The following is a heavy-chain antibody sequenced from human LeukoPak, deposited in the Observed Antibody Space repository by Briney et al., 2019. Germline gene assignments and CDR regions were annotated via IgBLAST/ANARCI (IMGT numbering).Heavy chain of an antibody. CDR3: ARLGDKQLVRYYQYYMDV. J-gene: IGHJ6*03. D-gene: IGHD6-6*01. Sequence: GGSLRLSCAASGFTVSSNYMSWVRQAPGKGLEGVSVIYSYGSTYYADSVKGRFTISRDNSKNTLYLQMNSLRVEDTAVYYCARLGDKQLVRYYQYYMDVWGKGTTVTVSS. CDR2: IYSYGST. V-gene: IGHV3-66*02. CDR1: GFTVSSNY.